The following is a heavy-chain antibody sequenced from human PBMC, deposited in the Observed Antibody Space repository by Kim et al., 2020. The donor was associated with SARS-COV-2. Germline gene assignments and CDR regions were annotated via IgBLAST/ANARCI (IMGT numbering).Heavy chain of an antibody. CDR1: GFTFSSYG. CDR2: ISYDGSNK. J-gene: IGHJ4*02. CDR3: VVQSRGEARIKQQLDEYYFDY. D-gene: IGHD6-13*01. Sequence: GGSLRLSCAASGFTFSSYGMHWVRQAPGKGLEWVAVISYDGSNKYYADSVKGRFTISRDNSKNTLYLQMNSLRAEDTAVYYCVVQSRGEARIKQQLDEYYFDYWGQGTLVTVSS. V-gene: IGHV3-33*05.